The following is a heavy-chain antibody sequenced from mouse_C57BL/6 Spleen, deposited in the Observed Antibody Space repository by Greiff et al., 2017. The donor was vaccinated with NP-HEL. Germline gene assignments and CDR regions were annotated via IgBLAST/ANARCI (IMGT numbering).Heavy chain of an antibody. D-gene: IGHD1-1*01. CDR1: GYTFTSYW. Sequence: QVQLQQSGAELVRPGSSVKLSCKASGYTFTSYWMHWVKQRPIQGLEWIGNIDPSDSETHYNQKFKDKATLTVDKSSSTAYMQLSSLTSEDSAVYYCARGIITTVVEYFDVWGTGTTVTVSS. CDR3: ARGIITTVVEYFDV. J-gene: IGHJ1*03. V-gene: IGHV1-52*01. CDR2: IDPSDSET.